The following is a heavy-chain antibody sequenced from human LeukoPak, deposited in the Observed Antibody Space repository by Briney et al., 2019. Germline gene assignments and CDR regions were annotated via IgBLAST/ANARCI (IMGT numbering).Heavy chain of an antibody. CDR2: INSDGTT. V-gene: IGHV3-74*01. Sequence: GGSLRLSCAASGFTFSVDWMHWVRQAPGKGLVWVSRINSDGTTTYADSVKGRFTVSRDNTKNTLYPQMNSLRAEDTAVYYCGRHRIAVAGRGAFDIWGQGTTVTVSS. J-gene: IGHJ3*02. CDR1: GFTFSVDW. D-gene: IGHD6-19*01. CDR3: GRHRIAVAGRGAFDI.